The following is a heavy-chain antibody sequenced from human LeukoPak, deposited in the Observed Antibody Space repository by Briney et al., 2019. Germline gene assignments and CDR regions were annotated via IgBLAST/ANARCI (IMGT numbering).Heavy chain of an antibody. J-gene: IGHJ6*02. CDR3: ARDYFYGLDV. CDR2: FSDDEGRT. CDR1: GFIFSNYG. Sequence: PGGSLRLSCAASGFIFSNYGMNWVRQAPGKGLVWVSRFSDDEGRTVYADSVKGRFTISKDNAKNTLYLQMNSLRAEDTAVYYCARDYFYGLDVWGQGTTVTVSS. V-gene: IGHV3-74*01.